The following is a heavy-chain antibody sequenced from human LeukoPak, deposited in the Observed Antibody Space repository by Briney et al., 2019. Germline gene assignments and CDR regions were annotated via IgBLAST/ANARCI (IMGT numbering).Heavy chain of an antibody. CDR3: ARLPGTKLRVWFDP. CDR1: GFTFSDYY. Sequence: PGGSLRLSCAASGFTFSDYYMSWIRQAPGKGLEWVSYISSSGSTIYYADSVKGRFTISRDNAKNSLYLQMNSLRAEDTAVYYCARLPGTKLRVWFDPWGQGTLVTVSS. J-gene: IGHJ5*02. D-gene: IGHD1-7*01. CDR2: ISSSGSTI. V-gene: IGHV3-11*04.